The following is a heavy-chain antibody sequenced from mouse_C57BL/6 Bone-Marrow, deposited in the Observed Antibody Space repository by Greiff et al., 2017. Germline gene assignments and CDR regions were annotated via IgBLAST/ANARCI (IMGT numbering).Heavy chain of an antibody. V-gene: IGHV1-54*01. CDR3: ARSKNWDSWFAY. CDR1: GYAFTNYL. D-gene: IGHD4-1*01. CDR2: INPGSGGT. J-gene: IGHJ3*01. Sequence: VQLQESGAELVRPGTSVKVSCKASGYAFTNYLIEWVKQRPGQGLEWIGVINPGSGGTNYNEKFKGKATLTADKSSSTAYMPLSSLTSEDSAVYFFARSKNWDSWFAYWGQGTLVTVSA.